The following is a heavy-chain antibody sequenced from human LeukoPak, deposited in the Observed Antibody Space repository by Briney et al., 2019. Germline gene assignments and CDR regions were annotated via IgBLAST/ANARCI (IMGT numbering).Heavy chain of an antibody. J-gene: IGHJ6*03. D-gene: IGHD6-13*01. Sequence: SETLSLTCTVSGGSISSYYWSWIRQPPGKGLEWIGYIYYSGSTNYNPSLKSRVTISVDTSKNQFSLKLSSVTAADTAVYYCARGGGGSSWYKTYYYYMDVWGKGTTVTVSS. CDR1: GGSISSYY. CDR2: IYYSGST. CDR3: ARGGGGSSWYKTYYYYMDV. V-gene: IGHV4-59*01.